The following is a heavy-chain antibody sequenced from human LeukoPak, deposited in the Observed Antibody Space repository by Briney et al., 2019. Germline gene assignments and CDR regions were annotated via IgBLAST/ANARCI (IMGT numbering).Heavy chain of an antibody. CDR3: TTVPDLTTT. CDR2: IRSKANSYTT. V-gene: IGHV3-73*01. J-gene: IGHJ4*02. CDR1: GFTFSGSA. Sequence: GGSLRLSCAASGFTFSGSAMHWVRQASGKGLEWVGRIRSKANSYTTAYAASVKGRFTISRDDSKNTAYLQMNSLKTEDTAVYYCTTVPDLTTTWGQGTLVTVSS. D-gene: IGHD2-2*01.